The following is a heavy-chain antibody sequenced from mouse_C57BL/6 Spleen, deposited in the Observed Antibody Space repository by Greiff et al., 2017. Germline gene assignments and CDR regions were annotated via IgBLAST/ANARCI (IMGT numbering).Heavy chain of an antibody. CDR3: ARGWSYWYFDV. Sequence: EVQRVESEGGLVQPGSSMKLSCTASGFTFSDYYMAWVRQVPEKGLEWVANINYDGSSTYYLDSLKSRFIISRDNAKNILYLQMSSLKSEDTATYYCARGWSYWYFDVWGTGTTVTVSS. D-gene: IGHD1-1*02. J-gene: IGHJ1*03. CDR1: GFTFSDYY. V-gene: IGHV5-16*01. CDR2: INYDGSST.